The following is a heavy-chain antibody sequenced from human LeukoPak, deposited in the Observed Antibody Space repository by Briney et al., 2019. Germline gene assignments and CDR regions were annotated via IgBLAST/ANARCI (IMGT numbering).Heavy chain of an antibody. CDR2: INWNGGST. J-gene: IGHJ4*02. CDR3: ARAAGYDFIDY. Sequence: GGPLRLSCAASGFIFDDYGMSWVRQAPGKGLEWVSGINWNGGSTGYADSVKGRFTISRDNAKNSLYLQMNSLRAEDTALYYCARAAGYDFIDYWGQGTLVTVSS. D-gene: IGHD3-3*01. V-gene: IGHV3-20*04. CDR1: GFIFDDYG.